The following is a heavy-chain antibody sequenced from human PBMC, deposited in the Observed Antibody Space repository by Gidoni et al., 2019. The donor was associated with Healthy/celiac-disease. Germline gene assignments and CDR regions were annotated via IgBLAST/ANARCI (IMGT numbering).Heavy chain of an antibody. Sequence: QVQLVASGGGVVQPGRSLRLSCAASGFTFRSYGMHWVRQAPGKGLAWVAVISYDGSNKYDADSVKGRFTISRDNSKNTLYLQRNSLRAEDTAVYYCAKGQFGELSDAFDIWGQGTMVTVSS. CDR3: AKGQFGELSDAFDI. CDR2: ISYDGSNK. J-gene: IGHJ3*02. CDR1: GFTFRSYG. D-gene: IGHD3-10*01. V-gene: IGHV3-30*18.